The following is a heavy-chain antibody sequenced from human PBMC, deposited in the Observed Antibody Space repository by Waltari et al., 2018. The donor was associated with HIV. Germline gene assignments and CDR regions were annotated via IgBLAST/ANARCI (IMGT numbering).Heavy chain of an antibody. J-gene: IGHJ6*02. CDR1: GFTFSSYS. V-gene: IGHV3-48*01. D-gene: IGHD6-6*01. CDR2: ISSSSSTI. CDR3: ARDQVEYSSPTGYYYGMDV. Sequence: EVQLVESGGGLVQPGGSLRLSCAASGFTFSSYSMNWVRQAPGKGLEWVSYISSSSSTIYYADSVKGRFTISRDNAKNSLYLQMNSLRAEDTAVYYCARDQVEYSSPTGYYYGMDVWGQGTTVTVSS.